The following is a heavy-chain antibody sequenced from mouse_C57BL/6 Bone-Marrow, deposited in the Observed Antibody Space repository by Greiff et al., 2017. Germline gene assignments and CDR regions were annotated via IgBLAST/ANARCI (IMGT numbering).Heavy chain of an antibody. J-gene: IGHJ3*01. CDR1: GFNIKNTY. CDR2: IDPANGNT. CDR3: APSSFYGSSPDWCAY. V-gene: IGHV14-3*01. Sequence: EVQLQQSVAELVRPGASVKLSCTASGFNIKNTYMHWVKQRPEQGLEWIGRIDPANGNTKYAPKFPGKATITADTSSNTSYLQLSSLTSEDTAIYYCAPSSFYGSSPDWCAYWGQGTLVTVSA. D-gene: IGHD1-1*01.